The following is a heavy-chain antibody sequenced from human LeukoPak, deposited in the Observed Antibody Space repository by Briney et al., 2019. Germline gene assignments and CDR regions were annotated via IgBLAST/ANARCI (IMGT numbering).Heavy chain of an antibody. J-gene: IGHJ4*02. D-gene: IGHD2-15*01. V-gene: IGHV4-4*07. CDR2: IYTSGST. Sequence: SETLSLTCTVSGDSISSYYWSWLRQPAGKGLEWIGRIYTSGSTNYNPSLKSRVTMSVDTSKNQFSLKLTSVTAADTAVYYCARGVVAAPQTFDYWGQGTLVTVSS. CDR1: GDSISSYY. CDR3: ARGVVAAPQTFDY.